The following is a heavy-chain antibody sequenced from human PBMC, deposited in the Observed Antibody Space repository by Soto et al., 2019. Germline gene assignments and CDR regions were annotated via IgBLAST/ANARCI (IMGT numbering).Heavy chain of an antibody. Sequence: VSRQGFGFPLYQHWISRVRQGPGARLEWLGWISTYTGNTDYAQKLQGRLTMTTDTSTTTAYMELRSLRSDDTAVYYCARDYYGSGAPDHYGMDVWGQGTTVTVSS. CDR2: ISTYTGNT. J-gene: IGHJ6*02. CDR3: ARDYYGSGAPDHYGMDV. CDR1: GFPLYQHW. D-gene: IGHD3-10*01. V-gene: IGHV1-18*01.